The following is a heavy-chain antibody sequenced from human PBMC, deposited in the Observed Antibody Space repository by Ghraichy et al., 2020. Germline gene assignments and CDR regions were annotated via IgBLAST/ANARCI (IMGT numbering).Heavy chain of an antibody. CDR1: GFTFSSYS. Sequence: GALRLSCAASGFTFSSYSMNWVRQAPGKGLEWVSYISSNSNTIHYADSVKGRFTVSRDNAKNSLYLQMNSLRVEDTAVYYCASSTGGGNGYKFDYWGQGSLVTVSS. J-gene: IGHJ4*02. CDR2: ISSNSNTI. D-gene: IGHD5-18*01. CDR3: ASSTGGGNGYKFDY. V-gene: IGHV3-48*04.